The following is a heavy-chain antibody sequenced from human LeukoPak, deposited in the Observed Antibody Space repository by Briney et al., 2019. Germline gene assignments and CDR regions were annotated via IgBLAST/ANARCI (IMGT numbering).Heavy chain of an antibody. V-gene: IGHV6-1*01. D-gene: IGHD5-18*01. J-gene: IGHJ4*02. Sequence: SQTLSLTCVISGDSVSSNSVAWNWIRQSPSRGLEWLGRTYYRSKWYYDYAVSVKSRITINADTSKNQFSLQLNSVTPEDTAVYYCARGHSYGVYYFDYWGQGTLVTVSS. CDR1: GDSVSSNSVA. CDR3: ARGHSYGVYYFDY. CDR2: TYYRSKWYY.